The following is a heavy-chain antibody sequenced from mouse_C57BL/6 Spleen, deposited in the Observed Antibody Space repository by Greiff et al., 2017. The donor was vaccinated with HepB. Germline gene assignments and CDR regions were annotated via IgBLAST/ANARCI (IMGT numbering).Heavy chain of an antibody. CDR3: ASYYGSSDGPYYFDY. Sequence: QVQLQQPGAELVKPGASVKLSCKASGYTFTSYWMHWVKQRPGQGLEWIGMIHPNSGSTNYNEKFKSKATLTVDKSSSTAYMQLSSLTSEDSAVYYCASYYGSSDGPYYFDYWGQGTTLTVSS. D-gene: IGHD1-1*01. CDR2: IHPNSGST. J-gene: IGHJ2*01. CDR1: GYTFTSYW. V-gene: IGHV1-64*01.